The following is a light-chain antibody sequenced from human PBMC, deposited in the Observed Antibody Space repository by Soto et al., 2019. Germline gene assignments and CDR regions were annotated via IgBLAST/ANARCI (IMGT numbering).Light chain of an antibody. Sequence: PGERATLSCTASQHVTTTYIAWYQQKFGQAPRLLIYGASTRATGTPDRFTGGGFGTDFTLTISRVEPEDFAVYYCQQYDSSFPFGGGTKVDIK. CDR1: QHVTTTY. CDR3: QQYDSSFP. CDR2: GAS. J-gene: IGKJ4*01. V-gene: IGKV3-20*01.